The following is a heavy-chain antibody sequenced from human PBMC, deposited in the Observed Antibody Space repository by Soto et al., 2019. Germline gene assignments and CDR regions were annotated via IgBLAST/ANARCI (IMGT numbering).Heavy chain of an antibody. CDR3: ARARPSYGSGHYLDY. V-gene: IGHV4-4*02. J-gene: IGHJ4*02. D-gene: IGHD3-10*01. CDR1: GDSISSGNW. Sequence: QVPLQESGPGLVKPSGTLSLTCAVSGDSISSGNWWSWVRQPPGKGLEWIGEIYHSGSTNQNPSLESRITISLDGSKNQFSLKLYSVTAADTAVYFCARARPSYGSGHYLDYWGQGILVSVSS. CDR2: IYHSGST.